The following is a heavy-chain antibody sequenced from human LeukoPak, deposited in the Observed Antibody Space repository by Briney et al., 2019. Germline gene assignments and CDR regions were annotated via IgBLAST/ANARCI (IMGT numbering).Heavy chain of an antibody. V-gene: IGHV3-66*02. CDR3: ASDVIDGPAGVDY. J-gene: IGHJ4*02. CDR2: IYSGGST. CDR1: AFTVSSNY. Sequence: GGSLRLSCAASAFTVSSNYMSWVRQAPGKGLEWVSVIYSGGSTYYADSVKGRFTISRDNSKNTLYLQMNSLRAEDTAVYYCASDVIDGPAGVDYWGQGTLVTVSS. D-gene: IGHD2/OR15-2a*01.